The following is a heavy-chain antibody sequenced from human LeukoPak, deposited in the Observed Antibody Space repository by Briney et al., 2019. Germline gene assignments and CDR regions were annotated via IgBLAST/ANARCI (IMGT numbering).Heavy chain of an antibody. CDR2: INPSGGST. CDR3: ATYDYVWGSSNDAFDI. Sequence: ASVKVSCKASGYTFTGYYMHWVPQAPGQELEWMGIINPSGGSTSYAQKFQGRVTMTRDMSTSTVYMELSSLRSEDTAVYYCATYDYVWGSSNDAFDIWGQGTMVTVSS. CDR1: GYTFTGYY. J-gene: IGHJ3*02. V-gene: IGHV1-46*01. D-gene: IGHD3-16*01.